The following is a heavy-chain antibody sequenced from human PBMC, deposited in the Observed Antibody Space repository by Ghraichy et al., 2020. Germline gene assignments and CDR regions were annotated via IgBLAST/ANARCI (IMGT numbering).Heavy chain of an antibody. CDR3: ARVVGDWYFDL. V-gene: IGHV3-53*01. J-gene: IGHJ2*01. CDR2: IYSDDRI. CDR1: GFSVSTNY. Sequence: ETLSLTCAASGFSVSTNYMSWVRQAPGKGLEWVSVIYSDDRIYFADFVKGRFTISRDISKNTLYLQMNSLRAEDTAVYYCARVVGDWYFDLWGRGTLVTVSS. D-gene: IGHD3-10*01.